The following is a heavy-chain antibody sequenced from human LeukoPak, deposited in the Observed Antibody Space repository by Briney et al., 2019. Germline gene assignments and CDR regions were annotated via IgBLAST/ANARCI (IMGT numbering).Heavy chain of an antibody. CDR3: ARGGDGYSPFDY. CDR1: GGSISIGTYS. D-gene: IGHD5-24*01. V-gene: IGHV4-61*01. CDR2: IYYSGST. J-gene: IGHJ4*02. Sequence: PSETLSLTCGVSGGSISIGTYSWSWIRQPPGKGLEWIGYIYYSGSTNYNPSLKSRVTISVDTSKNQFSLKLSSVTAADTAVYYCARGGDGYSPFDYWGQGTLVTVSS.